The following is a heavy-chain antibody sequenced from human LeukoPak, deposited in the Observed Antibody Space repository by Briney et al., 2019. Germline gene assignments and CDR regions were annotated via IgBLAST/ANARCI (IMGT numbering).Heavy chain of an antibody. CDR3: AREVEWELPDY. V-gene: IGHV3-48*03. CDR2: ITADGTNK. CDR1: GFTFSAYE. J-gene: IGHJ4*02. Sequence: GGSLRLSCAASGFTFSAYEMNWVRQAPGKGLEWVSYITADGTNKYDADPVKGRFTISRDNAKNSLYLQMNSLRVDDTAIYYCAREVEWELPDYWGQGTLVTVSS. D-gene: IGHD1-26*01.